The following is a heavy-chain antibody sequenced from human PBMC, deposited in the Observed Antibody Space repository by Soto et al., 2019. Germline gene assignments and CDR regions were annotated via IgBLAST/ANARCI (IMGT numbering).Heavy chain of an antibody. CDR2: IYFNGNT. Sequence: SETPSLTCTVSAASFSKYYWTWIRQPPGKGLEWISYIYFNGNTKYNPSLEGRLTISIDTSKKEFSLKLTSVTAADAAVYYCASVTFGGIVLAHWGQGTLVTVSS. D-gene: IGHD3-16*01. V-gene: IGHV4-59*01. J-gene: IGHJ4*02. CDR3: ASVTFGGIVLAH. CDR1: AASFSKYY.